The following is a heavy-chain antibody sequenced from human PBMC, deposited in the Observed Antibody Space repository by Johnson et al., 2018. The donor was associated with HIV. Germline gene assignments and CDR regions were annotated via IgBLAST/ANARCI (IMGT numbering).Heavy chain of an antibody. J-gene: IGHJ3*02. CDR2: ISYDGNNK. CDR1: GFTFSSYA. V-gene: IGHV3-30*04. Sequence: QMLLVESGGGVVQPGRSLRLSCAASGFTFSSYAMHWVRQAPGKGLEWVAVISYDGNNKYYRDSVKGRFTISRDNSKNTLYLQMNSLRAEDTAVYYCAREYSSGYPDAFDIWGQGTMVTVSS. D-gene: IGHD3-22*01. CDR3: AREYSSGYPDAFDI.